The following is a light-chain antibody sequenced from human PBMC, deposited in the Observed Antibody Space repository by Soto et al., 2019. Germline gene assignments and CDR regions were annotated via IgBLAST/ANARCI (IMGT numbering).Light chain of an antibody. V-gene: IGKV3-11*01. CDR3: QQRSNWPLYS. Sequence: EIVLTQSPATLSLSPGERATLSCRASQSVNNNLAWYQQKPGQAPRLLIYDASSRATGIPARFSGSGSGTDFTLTISSLEPDDFAVYYCQQRSNWPLYSFGQGTKLEIK. CDR1: QSVNNN. J-gene: IGKJ2*01. CDR2: DAS.